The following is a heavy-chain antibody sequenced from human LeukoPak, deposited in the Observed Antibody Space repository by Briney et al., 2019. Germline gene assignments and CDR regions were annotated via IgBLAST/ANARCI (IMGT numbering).Heavy chain of an antibody. Sequence: SETLSLTCTVSGGSITSYYWSWIRQPLGKGLERIGHIYYSGSTNYNPSLKSRVTISVDTSRNQFSLKLSSVTAADTAVYYCARRGANSGSYSHFDLWGRGTLVTVSS. J-gene: IGHJ2*01. V-gene: IGHV4-59*01. CDR3: ARRGANSGSYSHFDL. CDR2: IYYSGST. CDR1: GGSITSYY. D-gene: IGHD1-26*01.